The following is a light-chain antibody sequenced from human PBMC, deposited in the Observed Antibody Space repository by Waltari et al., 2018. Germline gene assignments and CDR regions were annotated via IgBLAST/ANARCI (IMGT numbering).Light chain of an antibody. CDR2: QDN. Sequence: SYELTQSPSVSESLAQTASITCPGDKLGEKYVSWSKQKPGRDPVLVIYQDNRRPSGIPGRFSGSNSGNTATLTVSGTQAMDEADYYCQASDSRTAVFGGGTKLTVL. CDR3: QASDSRTAV. V-gene: IGLV3-1*01. J-gene: IGLJ2*01. CDR1: KLGEKY.